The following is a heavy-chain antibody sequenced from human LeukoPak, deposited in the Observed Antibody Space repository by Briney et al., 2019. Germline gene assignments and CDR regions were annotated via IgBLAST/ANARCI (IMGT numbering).Heavy chain of an antibody. J-gene: IGHJ4*02. CDR1: GFTFGDYA. Sequence: GGSLRLSCTASGFTFGDYAMSWVRQAPGKGLEWVGFIRSKAYGGTTEYAASVKGRFTISRDDSKSIAYLQMNSLKTEDTAVYYCTTLGDDVDTAMVHVWGQGTLVTVSS. CDR3: TTLGDDVDTAMVHV. D-gene: IGHD5-18*01. CDR2: IRSKAYGGTT. V-gene: IGHV3-49*04.